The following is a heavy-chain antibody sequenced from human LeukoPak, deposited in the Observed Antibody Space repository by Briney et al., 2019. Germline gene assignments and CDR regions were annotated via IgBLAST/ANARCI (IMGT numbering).Heavy chain of an antibody. J-gene: IGHJ4*02. Sequence: SGGSLRPSCAASGFTFSSYWMSWVRQAPGKGLEWVANIKQDGSEKYYVDSVKGRFTISRDNAKNSLYLQMNSLRAEDTAVYYCARANGRYSYGFWGQGTLVTVSS. CDR3: ARANGRYSYGF. D-gene: IGHD5-18*01. V-gene: IGHV3-7*01. CDR1: GFTFSSYW. CDR2: IKQDGSEK.